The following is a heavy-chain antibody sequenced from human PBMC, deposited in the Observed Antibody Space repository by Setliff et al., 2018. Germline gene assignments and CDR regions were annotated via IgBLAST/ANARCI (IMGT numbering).Heavy chain of an antibody. D-gene: IGHD2-21*02. V-gene: IGHV4-38-2*02. CDR2: IGHTGSI. CDR1: GYSISSGYI. CDR3: ARDLGHGGDSDY. Sequence: TLSLTCTVSGYSISSGYIWGWIRQPPGKGLEWVGNIGHTGSINYNPSLKSRLTISRDTSKNQVSLKLNSVTATDTAVYYCARDLGHGGDSDYWGQGIQVTVS. J-gene: IGHJ4*02.